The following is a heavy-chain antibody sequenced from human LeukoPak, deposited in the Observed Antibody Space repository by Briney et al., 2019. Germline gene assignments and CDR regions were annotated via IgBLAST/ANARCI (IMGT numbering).Heavy chain of an antibody. CDR2: IYYSGST. CDR1: GGSISSGGYS. J-gene: IGHJ4*02. D-gene: IGHD3-22*01. V-gene: IGHV4-30-4*07. CDR3: ARSGGYYYDSRLY. Sequence: SETLSLTCAVSGGSISSGGYSWSWIRQPPGKGLEWIGYIYYSGSTYYNPSLKSRVTISVDTSKNQFSLKLSSVTAADTAVYYCARSGGYYYDSRLYWGQGTLVTVSS.